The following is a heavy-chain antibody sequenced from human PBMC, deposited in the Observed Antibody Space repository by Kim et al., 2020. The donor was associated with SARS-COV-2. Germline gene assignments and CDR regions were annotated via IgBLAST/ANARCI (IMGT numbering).Heavy chain of an antibody. V-gene: IGHV4-34*01. Sequence: YHPSLKSRVTISVDTSKNQFSLKLSSVTAADTAVYYCARAANWAHDAFDIWGQGTMVTVSS. CDR3: ARAANWAHDAFDI. J-gene: IGHJ3*02. D-gene: IGHD7-27*01.